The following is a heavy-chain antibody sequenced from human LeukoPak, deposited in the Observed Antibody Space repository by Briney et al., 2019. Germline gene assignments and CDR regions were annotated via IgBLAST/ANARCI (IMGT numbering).Heavy chain of an antibody. V-gene: IGHV4-4*07. J-gene: IGHJ5*02. CDR1: GGSISSYY. Sequence: SETLSLTCTVSGGSISSYYWSWVRQPAGKGLEWIGRIYTSGSTNYNPSLKSRVTMSVDTSKNQFSLKLSSVTAADTPVYYCALVHFYCSSTSCYYWFDPWGQGTLVTVSS. CDR2: IYTSGST. CDR3: ALVHFYCSSTSCYYWFDP. D-gene: IGHD2-2*01.